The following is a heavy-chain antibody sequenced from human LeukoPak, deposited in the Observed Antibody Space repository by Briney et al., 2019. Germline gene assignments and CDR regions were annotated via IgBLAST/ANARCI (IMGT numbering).Heavy chain of an antibody. Sequence: GRSLRLSCAASGFTFSSYGMHWVRQAPGKGLEWVAVISYDGSNKYYADSVKGRFTISRDKSENTLYLQMNSLRAEDTAVYYCAKAGYSSSWYYYYYGMDVWGKGTTVTVSS. CDR1: GFTFSSYG. D-gene: IGHD6-13*01. CDR3: AKAGYSSSWYYYYYGMDV. V-gene: IGHV3-30*18. J-gene: IGHJ6*04. CDR2: ISYDGSNK.